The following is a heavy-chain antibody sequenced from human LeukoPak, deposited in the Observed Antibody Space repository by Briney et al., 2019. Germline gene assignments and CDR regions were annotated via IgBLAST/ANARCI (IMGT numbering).Heavy chain of an antibody. CDR1: GXSITTYY. V-gene: IGHV4-59*01. Sequence: PSETLSLTCIVSGXSITTYYWSWIRQPPGKGLEWIGYISYRGSTNYNPSLNNRVTISLDTSKNHFSLKVTSVTAADTAVYYCARGERPGPDYWGPGILVTVSS. CDR2: ISYRGST. CDR3: ARGERPGPDY. J-gene: IGHJ4*02. D-gene: IGHD2-8*02.